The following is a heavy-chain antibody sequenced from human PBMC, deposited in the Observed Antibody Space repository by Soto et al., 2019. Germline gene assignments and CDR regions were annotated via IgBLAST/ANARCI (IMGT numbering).Heavy chain of an antibody. Sequence: PGVSLRLSCAASGFTFSSYAMHWVRQAPGKGLEGVAVISYDGSNKYYADSVKGRFTISRDNSKNTLYLQMNRLTAEDTAVDYCAKHSSGRDQDYWGHGTLVTLSS. V-gene: IGHV3-30*18. CDR1: GFTFSSYA. CDR3: AKHSSGRDQDY. D-gene: IGHD3-22*01. J-gene: IGHJ4*01. CDR2: ISYDGSNK.